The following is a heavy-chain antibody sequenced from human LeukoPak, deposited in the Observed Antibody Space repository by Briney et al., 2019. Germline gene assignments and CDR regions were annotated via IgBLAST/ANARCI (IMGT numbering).Heavy chain of an antibody. CDR1: GYTFTSYD. J-gene: IGHJ4*02. D-gene: IGHD6-19*01. V-gene: IGHV1-8*01. CDR3: IVIAVAGTEIDY. CDR2: MNPNSGNT. Sequence: GASVKVSCKASGYTFTSYDINWVRQATGQGLEWMGWMNPNSGNTGYAQKFQGRVTMTRNTSISTAYMELSSLRSEDTAVYYCIVIAVAGTEIDYWGQGTLVTVSS.